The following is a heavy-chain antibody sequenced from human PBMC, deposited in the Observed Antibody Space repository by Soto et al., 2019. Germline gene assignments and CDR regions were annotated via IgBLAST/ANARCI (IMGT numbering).Heavy chain of an antibody. CDR1: GGSIRTNY. D-gene: IGHD4-17*01. CDR3: ASLHGARFDP. V-gene: IGHV4-4*08. Sequence: QVQLQESGPGLVKPSETLSLTCTVSGGSIRTNYWSWIRQPPGKGLEWIGNISSSGYTNYNASLKSRITISIDTSKNQFSLKLTSVTAADTAVYYCASLHGARFDPWGQGTLVTVSS. CDR2: ISSSGYT. J-gene: IGHJ5*02.